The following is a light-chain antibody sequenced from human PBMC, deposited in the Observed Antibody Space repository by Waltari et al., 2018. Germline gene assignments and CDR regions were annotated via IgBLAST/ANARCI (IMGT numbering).Light chain of an antibody. CDR1: QSVGTS. CDR2: GAS. J-gene: IGKJ1*01. V-gene: IGKV3-20*01. CDR3: QHYVRLPAT. Sequence: VLTQSPGTLSLSPGERATLACRASQSVGTSLAWYQQKPGQAPRLLIYGASRRATGIPDRFSGSGSVTDFSLTISRLEPEDFAVYYCQHYVRLPATFGQGTKVEI.